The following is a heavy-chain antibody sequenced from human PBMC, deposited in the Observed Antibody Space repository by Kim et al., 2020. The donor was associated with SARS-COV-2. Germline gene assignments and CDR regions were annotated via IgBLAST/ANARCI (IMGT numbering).Heavy chain of an antibody. CDR2: INPNSGGT. Sequence: ASVKVSCKASGYTFTGYYMHWVRQAPGQGLEWMGWINPNSGGTNYAQKFQGWVTMTRDTSISTAYMELSRLRSDDTAVYYCARGILIFPIAAAGIGWFDPWGQGTLVTVSS. J-gene: IGHJ5*02. V-gene: IGHV1-2*04. CDR3: ARGILIFPIAAAGIGWFDP. CDR1: GYTFTGYY. D-gene: IGHD6-13*01.